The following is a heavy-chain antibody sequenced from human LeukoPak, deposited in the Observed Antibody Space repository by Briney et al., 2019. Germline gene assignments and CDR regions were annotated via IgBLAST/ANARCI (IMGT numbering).Heavy chain of an antibody. CDR2: INPNSGGT. J-gene: IGHJ4*02. CDR3: ARDGVDIVGATVDY. CDR1: GYTFTGYY. D-gene: IGHD1-26*01. V-gene: IGHV1-2*02. Sequence: ASVKVSCKASGYTFTGYYMHWVRQAPGQGLEWMGWINPNSGGTNYAQKFQGRVTMTRDTSISTAYMELSRLRSDDTAVYYCARDGVDIVGATVDYWGQGTLVTVSS.